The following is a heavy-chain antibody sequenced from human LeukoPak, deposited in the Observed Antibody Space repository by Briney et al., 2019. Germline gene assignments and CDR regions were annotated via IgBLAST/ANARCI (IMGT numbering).Heavy chain of an antibody. CDR2: IYYSGST. J-gene: IGHJ6*03. CDR3: ARVEFRNDFWSGYYNNYYYMDV. Sequence: SETLSLTCTVSGGSISSSSYYWGWIRQPPGKGLEWIGSIYYSGSTYYNPSLKSRVTISVDTPKNQFSLKLSSVTAADTAVYYCARVEFRNDFWSGYYNNYYYMDVWGKGTTVTVSS. V-gene: IGHV4-39*07. D-gene: IGHD3-3*01. CDR1: GGSISSSSYY.